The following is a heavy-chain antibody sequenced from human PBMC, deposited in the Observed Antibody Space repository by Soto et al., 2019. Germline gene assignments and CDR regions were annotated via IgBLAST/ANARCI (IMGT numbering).Heavy chain of an antibody. CDR2: INANSGGT. D-gene: IGHD3-22*01. V-gene: IGHV1-2*02. J-gene: IGHJ4*02. CDR3: AVHFPAYYESSGYLN. Sequence: QVQVVQSGAEVKKPGASVKVSCKAPGSTFSGYYIHWVRQAPGEGLEWMGWINANSGGTNYAQKFPGRVPLTKDTSISTGYMALSRLTSDDKAVYYCAVHFPAYYESSGYLNWGQGTLVTVSS. CDR1: GSTFSGYY.